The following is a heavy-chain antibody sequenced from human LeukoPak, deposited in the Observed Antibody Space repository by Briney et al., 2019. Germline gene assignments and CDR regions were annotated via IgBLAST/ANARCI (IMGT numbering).Heavy chain of an antibody. CDR1: GYTFTRYA. CDR2: INAGNGHT. J-gene: IGHJ3*02. Sequence: AASVKVSCKASGYTFTRYALHWVRQAPGQRLEWMGWINAGNGHTKYSQEFQGRVTITRDTSASTAYMELSSLRSEDMAVYYCARLGAGDDAFDIWGQGTMVTVSS. CDR3: ARLGAGDDAFDI. D-gene: IGHD3-16*01. V-gene: IGHV1-3*03.